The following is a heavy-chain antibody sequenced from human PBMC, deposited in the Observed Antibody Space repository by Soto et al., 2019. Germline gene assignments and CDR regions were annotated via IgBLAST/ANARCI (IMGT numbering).Heavy chain of an antibody. CDR3: ARDLSSCSSARCYSFYYGMDL. CDR2: INSDGSRT. CDR1: GFIFSRSA. J-gene: IGHJ6*02. Sequence: GGSLRLSCAASGFIFSRSAMNWVRQAPGKGLEWVSHINSDGSRTSYADSVKGRFTISRDNAKNTLYLQMNSLRAEDTAVYYCARDLSSCSSARCYSFYYGMDLWGQGTTVTVSS. D-gene: IGHD2-2*01. V-gene: IGHV3-74*01.